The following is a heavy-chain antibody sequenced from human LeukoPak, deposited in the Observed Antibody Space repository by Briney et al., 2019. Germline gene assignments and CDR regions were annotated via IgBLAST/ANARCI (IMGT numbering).Heavy chain of an antibody. D-gene: IGHD2-2*01. CDR1: GGTFSSYA. V-gene: IGHV1-69*05. J-gene: IGHJ6*03. CDR3: ATGNEYCSSTSCYLDYYYYMDV. CDR2: IIPIFGTA. Sequence: WASVKVSCKASGGTFSSYAISWVRQAPGQGLEWMGGIIPIFGTANYAQKFQGRDTITTDESTSTAYMELSSLRSEDTAVYYCATGNEYCSSTSCYLDYYYYMDVWGKGTTVTVSS.